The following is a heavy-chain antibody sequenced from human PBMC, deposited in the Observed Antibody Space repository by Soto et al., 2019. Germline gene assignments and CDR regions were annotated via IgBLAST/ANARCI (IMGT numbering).Heavy chain of an antibody. D-gene: IGHD3-3*01. CDR3: ARDKDQYDFWGGTLDS. V-gene: IGHV3-30-3*01. J-gene: IGHJ4*02. Sequence: QLVESGGGVVQPERSLKLSCTASNFVFSVYSLHRVRRAPGKGLEWVALISYDGGNKYYADSVKGRFTISRDNSKNTLYLQMNSLRREDTAVYYCARDKDQYDFWGGTLDSWGQGTLVTVSS. CDR1: NFVFSVYS. CDR2: ISYDGGNK.